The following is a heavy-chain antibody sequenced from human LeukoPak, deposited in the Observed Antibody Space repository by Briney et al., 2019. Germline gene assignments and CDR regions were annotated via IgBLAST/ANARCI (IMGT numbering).Heavy chain of an antibody. J-gene: IGHJ5*02. CDR3: AREAEELLWFGDLADP. D-gene: IGHD3-10*01. V-gene: IGHV3-33*01. CDR1: GFTFSSYG. CDR2: IWYDGSNK. Sequence: GGSLRLSCAASGFTFSSYGMHWVRQAPGKGLEWVAVIWYDGSNKYYADSVKGRFTISRDNSKNTLYLQMNSLRAEDTAVYYCAREAEELLWFGDLADPWGQGTLVTVSS.